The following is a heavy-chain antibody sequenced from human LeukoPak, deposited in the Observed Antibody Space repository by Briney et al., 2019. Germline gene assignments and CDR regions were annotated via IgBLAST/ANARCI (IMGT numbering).Heavy chain of an antibody. Sequence: PSETLSLTCTVSGGSISSYYWSWIRQPPGKGLEWIGYIYYSGSTNYNPSLKSRVTISVDTSKNQFSLKLSSVTAADTAVYYCARDGSYWEGGFDYWGQGTLVTVSS. J-gene: IGHJ4*02. D-gene: IGHD1-26*01. V-gene: IGHV4-59*01. CDR1: GGSISSYY. CDR3: ARDGSYWEGGFDY. CDR2: IYYSGST.